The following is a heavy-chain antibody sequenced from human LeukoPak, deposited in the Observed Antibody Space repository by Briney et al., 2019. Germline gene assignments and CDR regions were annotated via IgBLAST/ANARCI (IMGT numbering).Heavy chain of an antibody. V-gene: IGHV3-30*18. J-gene: IGHJ4*02. Sequence: PGRSLRLSCAASGFTFSSYGMHWVRQAPGKGLEWVAVISYDGSNKYYADSVKGRFTISRGNSKNTLYLQMNSLRAEDTAVYYCAKALSSGFDYWGQGTLVTVSS. CDR3: AKALSSGFDY. CDR1: GFTFSSYG. D-gene: IGHD6-19*01. CDR2: ISYDGSNK.